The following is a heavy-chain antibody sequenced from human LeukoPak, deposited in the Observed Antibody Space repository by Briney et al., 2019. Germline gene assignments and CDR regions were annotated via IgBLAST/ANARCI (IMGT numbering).Heavy chain of an antibody. Sequence: GGSLRLSCAASGFTFSSYSMNWVRQAPGKGLEWVSSISSSSSYIYYADSVKGRFTISRDNAKNSLYLQMNSLRAEDTAVYYCARGAKWAYYFDYWGQGTLVTVSS. CDR1: GFTFSSYS. D-gene: IGHD1-26*01. V-gene: IGHV3-21*01. CDR3: ARGAKWAYYFDY. J-gene: IGHJ4*02. CDR2: ISSSSSYI.